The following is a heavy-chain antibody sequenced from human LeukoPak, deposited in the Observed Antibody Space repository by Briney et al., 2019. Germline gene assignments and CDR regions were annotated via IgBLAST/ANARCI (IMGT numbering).Heavy chain of an antibody. V-gene: IGHV4-38-2*02. Sequence: SETLSLTCTVSGYSISSGYYWGWIRQPPGQGLEWIGSIYHSGSTYYNPSLKCRVTISVDTSKNQFSLKLSSVTAADTAVYYCARDPAAYGDYPIDYWGQGTLVTVSS. CDR1: GYSISSGYY. CDR3: ARDPAAYGDYPIDY. CDR2: IYHSGST. D-gene: IGHD4-17*01. J-gene: IGHJ4*02.